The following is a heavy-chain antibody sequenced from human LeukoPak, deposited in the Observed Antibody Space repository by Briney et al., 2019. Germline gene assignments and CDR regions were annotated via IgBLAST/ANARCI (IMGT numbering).Heavy chain of an antibody. D-gene: IGHD3-22*01. V-gene: IGHV4-34*01. CDR3: ARETNYYDSSGYYYGYYFDY. CDR1: GGSFSGYY. J-gene: IGHJ4*02. Sequence: SETLFLTCAVYGGSFSGYYWSWIRQPPGKGLEWIGEINHSGSTNYNPSLKSRVAISVDTSKNQFSLKLSSVTAADTAVYYCARETNYYDSSGYYYGYYFDYWGQGTLVTVSS. CDR2: INHSGST.